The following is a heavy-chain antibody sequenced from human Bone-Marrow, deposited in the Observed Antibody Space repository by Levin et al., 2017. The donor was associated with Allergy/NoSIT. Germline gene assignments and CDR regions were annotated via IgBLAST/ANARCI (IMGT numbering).Heavy chain of an antibody. V-gene: IGHV3-53*01. Sequence: PSETLSLTCAVSGLTVTNTYMSWVRQAPGKGLEWVSVIYAGGSTYYAESVEGRFTISRDTSKNMVFLDMGSLRVDDTAVYFCARSGFSDYFDYWGQGVPVTVSS. CDR3: ARSGFSDYFDY. CDR1: GLTVTNTY. J-gene: IGHJ4*02. D-gene: IGHD2-15*01. CDR2: IYAGGST.